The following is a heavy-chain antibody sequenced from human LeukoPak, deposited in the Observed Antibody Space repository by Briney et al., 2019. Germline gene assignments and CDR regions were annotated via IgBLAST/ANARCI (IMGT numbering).Heavy chain of an antibody. V-gene: IGHV1-2*02. CDR2: INPNSGDT. J-gene: IGHJ4*02. D-gene: IGHD4-23*01. Sequence: ASVKVSCKASGYTFTGYYMHWVRQAPGQGLEWMGWINPNSGDTNYAQKFQGRVTMTSDTSISSAYMELSRLRSDDRAVYYCARDLYGGTSATFDYWGQGTLVTVSS. CDR3: ARDLYGGTSATFDY. CDR1: GYTFTGYY.